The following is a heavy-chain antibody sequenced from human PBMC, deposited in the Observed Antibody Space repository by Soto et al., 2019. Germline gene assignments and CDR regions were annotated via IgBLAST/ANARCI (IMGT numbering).Heavy chain of an antibody. D-gene: IGHD3-10*01. J-gene: IGHJ5*02. CDR3: ARTNKALLWFGELFWFDP. CDR2: IYYSGST. Sequence: SSETLSLTCTVSGGSISSGGYYWSWIRQHPGKGLEWIGYIYYSGSTYYNPSLKSRVTISVDTSKNQFSLKLSSVTAADTAVYYCARTNKALLWFGELFWFDPWGQGTLVTVSS. V-gene: IGHV4-31*03. CDR1: GGSISSGGYY.